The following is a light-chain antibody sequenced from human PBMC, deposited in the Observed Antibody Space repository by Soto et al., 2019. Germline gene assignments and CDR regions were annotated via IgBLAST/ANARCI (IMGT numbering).Light chain of an antibody. CDR2: EVT. Sequence: QSVLTQPASVSXXPGQSITISCTGTSSDIGGYSYVSWYQHHPGKAPKLIIYEVTNRPSGVSTRFSGSKSGNTASLTISGLQAEDEADYHCSSYTTSSALVLFGGGTKVTVL. V-gene: IGLV2-14*01. CDR3: SSYTTSSALVL. CDR1: SSDIGGYSY. J-gene: IGLJ2*01.